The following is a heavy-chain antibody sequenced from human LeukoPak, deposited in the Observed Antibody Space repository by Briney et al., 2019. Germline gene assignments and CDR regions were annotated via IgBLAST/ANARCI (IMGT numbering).Heavy chain of an antibody. Sequence: ASVKVSCKASGYTFTSYDINWVRQATGQGLEWMAWMNPKSGNTDYAQAFQGRVTMTRNTSISTAYMELSSLRSEDTAVYYCARGPYCTTTSCSTPDYYFYYMDVSGKGTTVTVSS. J-gene: IGHJ6*03. V-gene: IGHV1-8*01. D-gene: IGHD2-2*01. CDR3: ARGPYCTTTSCSTPDYYFYYMDV. CDR2: MNPKSGNT. CDR1: GYTFTSYD.